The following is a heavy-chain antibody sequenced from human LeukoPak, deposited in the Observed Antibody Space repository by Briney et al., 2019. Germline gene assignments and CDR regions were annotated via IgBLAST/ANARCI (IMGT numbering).Heavy chain of an antibody. V-gene: IGHV4-38-2*01. CDR1: GFTFSSYD. CDR3: ATEIQNIAGRVY. J-gene: IGHJ4*02. D-gene: IGHD6-6*01. CDR2: LYHSGST. Sequence: PGGSLRLSCAASGFTFSSYDMNWVRQAPGKGLEWIGNLYHSGSTYYNPSLKSRVSISVDTSKNQFSLNLSSVTAADTAVYYCATEIQNIAGRVYWGQGTLVTVSS.